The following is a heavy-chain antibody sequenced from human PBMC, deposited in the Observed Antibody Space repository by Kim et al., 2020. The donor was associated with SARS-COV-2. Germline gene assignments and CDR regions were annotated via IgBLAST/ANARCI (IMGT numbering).Heavy chain of an antibody. CDR3: ARLFDWLSYAFDY. J-gene: IGHJ4*02. Sequence: YSPSFQGQVTISADKSISTAYLQWSSLKASDTAMYYCARLFDWLSYAFDYWGQGTLVTVSS. V-gene: IGHV5-51*01. D-gene: IGHD3-9*01.